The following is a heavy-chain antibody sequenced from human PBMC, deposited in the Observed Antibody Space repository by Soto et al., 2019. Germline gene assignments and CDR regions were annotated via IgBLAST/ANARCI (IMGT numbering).Heavy chain of an antibody. CDR2: MNPNSGNT. CDR3: ARERRGMDV. Sequence: QVQLVQSGAEVKKPGASVKVSCKASGYTFTSYDINWVRQATGQGLEWMGWMNPNSGNTGYVQKFQGRVTMTRNSSRSTAYMELSSRRSEDTAVYFCARERRGMDVWGQGTTVTVSS. CDR1: GYTFTSYD. J-gene: IGHJ6*01. V-gene: IGHV1-8*01.